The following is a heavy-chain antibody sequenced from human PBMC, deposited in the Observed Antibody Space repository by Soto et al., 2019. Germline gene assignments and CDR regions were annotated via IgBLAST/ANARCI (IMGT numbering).Heavy chain of an antibody. V-gene: IGHV3-23*01. J-gene: IGHJ4*02. Sequence: EVQLLESGGDLVQPGGSLRLSCAASGFTFSSNAMSWVRQTPGKGLEWVSSIGASGGRTYYADSVKGRFTISRDNSKNTLYQQMNPLRAEDTAVYYCVKNREDFAYSNYRQYWGQGTLVTVSS. CDR1: GFTFSSNA. CDR2: IGASGGRT. CDR3: VKNREDFAYSNYRQY. D-gene: IGHD4-4*01.